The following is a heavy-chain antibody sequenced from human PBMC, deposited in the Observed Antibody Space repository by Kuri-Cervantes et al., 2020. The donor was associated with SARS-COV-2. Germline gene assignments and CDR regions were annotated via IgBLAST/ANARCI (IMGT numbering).Heavy chain of an antibody. V-gene: IGHV4-38-2*02. J-gene: IGHJ4*02. CDR2: IYHSGST. Sequence: ESLKISCAVSGYSISSGYYWGWIRQPPGKGLEWIGSIYHSGSTYYNPSLKSRVTISVDRSKNQFSLKLSSVTAADTAVYYCARDSRVGIAAAGLYYWGQGTLVTVSS. D-gene: IGHD6-13*01. CDR1: GYSISSGYY. CDR3: ARDSRVGIAAAGLYY.